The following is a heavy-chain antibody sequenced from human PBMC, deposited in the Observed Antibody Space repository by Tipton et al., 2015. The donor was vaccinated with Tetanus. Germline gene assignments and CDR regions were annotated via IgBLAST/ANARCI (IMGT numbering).Heavy chain of an antibody. CDR1: GSSISSYY. Sequence: TLSLTCTVSGSSISSYYWSWIRQPPGKGLEWIGYIYYSGSTNYNPSLKSRVTISVDTSKNQFSLKLSSVTAADTAVYYCARSERYFDWFDYWGQGTLVTVSS. D-gene: IGHD3-9*01. V-gene: IGHV4-59*01. CDR3: ARSERYFDWFDY. J-gene: IGHJ4*02. CDR2: IYYSGST.